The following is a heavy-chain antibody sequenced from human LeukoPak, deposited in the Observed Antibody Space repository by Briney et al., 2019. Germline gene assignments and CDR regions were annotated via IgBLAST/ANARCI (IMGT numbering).Heavy chain of an antibody. CDR3: ARDPYDLLTGYYSGSGGDY. J-gene: IGHJ4*02. CDR1: GYTFTSYV. Sequence: GASVKVSCKASGYTFTSYVINWVRQAPGQGLEWVGWISGYIGKTKYAQKLQGRVTMTTDTSTSTAYMELRRLRSDDTAVYFCARDPYDLLTGYYSGSGGDYWGQGTLVTVSP. D-gene: IGHD3-9*01. CDR2: ISGYIGKT. V-gene: IGHV1-18*01.